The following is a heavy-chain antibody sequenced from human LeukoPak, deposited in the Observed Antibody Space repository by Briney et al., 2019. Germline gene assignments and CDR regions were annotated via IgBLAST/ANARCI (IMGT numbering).Heavy chain of an antibody. CDR2: IKQDGSEK. D-gene: IGHD3-22*01. Sequence: GGSLRLSCAASGFTFSSYWMSWVRQAPGKGLEWVANIKQDGSEKYYVDSVKGRFTISRDNAKNSLYLQMNSLRAEDTAVYCCARDPENYYDSSGRGDYWGQGTLVTVSS. J-gene: IGHJ4*02. V-gene: IGHV3-7*01. CDR1: GFTFSSYW. CDR3: ARDPENYYDSSGRGDY.